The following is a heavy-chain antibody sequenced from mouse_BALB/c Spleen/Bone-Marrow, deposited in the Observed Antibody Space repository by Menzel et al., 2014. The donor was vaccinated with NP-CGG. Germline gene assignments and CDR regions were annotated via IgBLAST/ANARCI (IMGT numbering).Heavy chain of an antibody. J-gene: IGHJ4*01. V-gene: IGHV2-2*02. Sequence: QVQLKESGPGLVQPAQSLSTTCTVSGFSLTSYAIHWVRPSPGKGLEWLGVMWIGGSTDYNAAFISRLNITKDNSKSQVFFKMNSLQTNDTAIYYCVRNRLRLRGAMDYWGQGTSVTVSS. CDR3: VRNRLRLRGAMDY. CDR2: MWIGGST. D-gene: IGHD2-4*01. CDR1: GFSLTSYA.